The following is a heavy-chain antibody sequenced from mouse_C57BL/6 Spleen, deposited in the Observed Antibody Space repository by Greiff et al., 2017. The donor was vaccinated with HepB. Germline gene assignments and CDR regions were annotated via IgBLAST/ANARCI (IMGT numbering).Heavy chain of an antibody. D-gene: IGHD1-1*01. CDR3: ARRRITTVVATDYAMDY. CDR1: GYTFTNYW. V-gene: IGHV1-63*01. Sequence: HVQLQQSGAELVRPGTSVKMSCKASGYTFTNYWIGWAKQRPGHGLEWIGDIYPGGGYTNYNEKFKGKATLTADKSSSTAYMQFSSLTSEDSAIYYCARRRITTVVATDYAMDYWGQGTSVTVSS. CDR2: IYPGGGYT. J-gene: IGHJ4*01.